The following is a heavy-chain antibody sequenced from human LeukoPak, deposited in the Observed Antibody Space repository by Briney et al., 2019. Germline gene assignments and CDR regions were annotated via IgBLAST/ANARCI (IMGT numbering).Heavy chain of an antibody. D-gene: IGHD6-13*01. CDR2: ISSSSSYT. CDR1: GFTFSVYY. Sequence: PGGSLRLSCAASGFTFSVYYMSWIRQAPGEGLEWVSYISSSSSYTNYADSVKGRFTISRDNAKNSLYMQMNSLRTEATAVTDCAKRSWYFDYWGQGTLVTVSS. J-gene: IGHJ4*01. CDR3: AKRSWYFDY. V-gene: IGHV3-11*06.